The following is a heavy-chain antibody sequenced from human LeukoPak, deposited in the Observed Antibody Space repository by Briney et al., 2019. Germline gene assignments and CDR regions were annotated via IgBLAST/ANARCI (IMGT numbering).Heavy chain of an antibody. J-gene: IGHJ5*02. V-gene: IGHV1-69*02. CDR2: IIPILGIA. CDR3: ASSGGYQAAYQFDP. CDR1: GYTFISYY. D-gene: IGHD3-22*01. Sequence: GASVKVSCKASGYTFISYYMHWVRQAPGQGLEWMGRIIPILGIANYAQKFQGRVTITADKSTSTAYMELSSLRSEDTAVYYCASSGGYQAAYQFDPWGQGTLVTVSS.